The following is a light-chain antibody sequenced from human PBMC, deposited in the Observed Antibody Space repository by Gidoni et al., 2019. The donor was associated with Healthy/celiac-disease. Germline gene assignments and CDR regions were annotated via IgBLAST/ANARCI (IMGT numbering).Light chain of an antibody. CDR2: GAS. CDR1: QSVSSSY. CDR3: QQYGSSRWT. J-gene: IGKJ1*01. V-gene: IGKV3-20*01. Sequence: IVLTQSPGTLSLSPGERATLPCRASQSVSSSYLAWYQQKPGQAPRLLIYGASSRATGIPDRFSGSGSGTDFTLTISRLEPEDVAVYYCQQYGSSRWTFGQGTKVEIK.